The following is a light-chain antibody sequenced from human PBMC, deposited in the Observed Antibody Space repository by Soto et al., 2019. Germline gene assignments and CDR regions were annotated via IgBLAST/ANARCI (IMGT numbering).Light chain of an antibody. CDR1: QGLSSS. CDR2: DTS. CDR3: QQFNHYPLT. Sequence: AIQLTQLPSALSAAVVDSVAISCRASQGLSSSLAWFQRKPERAPTVLIYDTSGLQSGCPSTVSGSGHGTDFTLPLSSLQPEDFATYYCQQFNHYPLTLGGGTKVHI. J-gene: IGKJ4*01. V-gene: IGKV1D-13*01.